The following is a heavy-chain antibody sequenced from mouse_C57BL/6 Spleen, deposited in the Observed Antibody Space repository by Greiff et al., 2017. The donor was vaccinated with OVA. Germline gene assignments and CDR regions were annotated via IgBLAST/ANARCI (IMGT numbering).Heavy chain of an antibody. J-gene: IGHJ1*03. CDR2: IDPETGGT. CDR1: GYTFTDYE. D-gene: IGHD2-2*01. Sequence: QVQLQQSGAELVRPGASVTLSCKASGYTFTDYEMHWVKQTPVHGLEWIGAIDPETGGTAYNQKFKGKAILTADKSSSTAYMELRSLTSEDSAVYYCTRKVTTESSGLDVWGTGTTVTVSS. V-gene: IGHV1-15*01. CDR3: TRKVTTESSGLDV.